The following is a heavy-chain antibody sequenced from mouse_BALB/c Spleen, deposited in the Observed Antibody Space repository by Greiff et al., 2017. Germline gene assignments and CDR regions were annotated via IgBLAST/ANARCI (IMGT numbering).Heavy chain of an antibody. CDR3: SAPRYYFEY. CDR1: GFNIKDYY. V-gene: IGHV14-4*02. Sequence: EVQLQQSGAELVRSGASVKLSCTASGFNIKDYYMHWVKQRPEQGLEWIGWIDPENGDTEYAPKFQGKATMTADTSSNTAYLQLSSLTSEDTAVYYCSAPRYYFEYWGQGTTLTVSS. CDR2: IDPENGDT. J-gene: IGHJ2*01.